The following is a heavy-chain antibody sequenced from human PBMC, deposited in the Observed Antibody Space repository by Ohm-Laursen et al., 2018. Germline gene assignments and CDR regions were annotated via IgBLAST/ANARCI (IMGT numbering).Heavy chain of an antibody. CDR3: ARDLYDFDSGGMDV. Sequence: GASVKVSCKVSGYTFTGHYMYWVRQAPGQGLEWMGWINPNSGGTNFAQKFQGRVTMTRDTSISTTYLELSRLRSDDTAVYYCARDLYDFDSGGMDVWGQGTTVTVSS. V-gene: IGHV1-2*02. J-gene: IGHJ6*02. CDR1: GYTFTGHY. CDR2: INPNSGGT. D-gene: IGHD3-3*01.